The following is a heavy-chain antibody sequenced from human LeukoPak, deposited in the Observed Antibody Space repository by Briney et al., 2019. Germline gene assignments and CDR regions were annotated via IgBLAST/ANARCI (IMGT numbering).Heavy chain of an antibody. CDR1: GGSISSYY. CDR3: AREGYSYGVGFDP. D-gene: IGHD5-18*01. Sequence: SETLSLTCTVSGGSISSYYWSWIRQPPGKGLEWIGYIYYSGSTNYNPSLKSRVTISVDTSKNQFSLKLNSVTAADTAVYYCAREGYSYGVGFDPWGQGTLVTVSS. V-gene: IGHV4-59*01. CDR2: IYYSGST. J-gene: IGHJ5*02.